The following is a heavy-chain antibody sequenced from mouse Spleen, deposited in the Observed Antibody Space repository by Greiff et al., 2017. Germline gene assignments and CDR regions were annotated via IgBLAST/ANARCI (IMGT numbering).Heavy chain of an antibody. Sequence: QVQLQQSGPELVKPGASVKISCKASGYAFSSSWMNWVKQRPGKGLEWIGRIYPGDGDTNYNEKFKGKATFTADTSSNTAYMQLSSLTTEDSAIYYCARGDTHTGSGYPYAMDYWGQGTSVTVSS. D-gene: IGHD3-1*01. CDR3: ARGDTHTGSGYPYAMDY. V-gene: IGHV1-82*01. CDR2: IYPGDGDT. CDR1: GYAFSSSW. J-gene: IGHJ4*01.